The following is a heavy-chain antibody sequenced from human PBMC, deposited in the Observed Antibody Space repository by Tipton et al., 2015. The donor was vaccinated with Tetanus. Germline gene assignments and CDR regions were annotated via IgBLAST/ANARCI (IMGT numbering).Heavy chain of an antibody. CDR3: ARDQGGGRVARLNWFGP. CDR1: GGSINSGDYY. V-gene: IGHV4-30-4*01. CDR2: IYYSGNT. D-gene: IGHD3-16*01. J-gene: IGHJ5*02. Sequence: TLSLTCTVSGGSINSGDYYWSWIRQSPGKGLEWIGYIYYSGNTHYNPSLKSRVTMSVDTSNNQFSLRLSSVTAADTAVYYCARDQGGGRVARLNWFGPWGQGTLVTVSS.